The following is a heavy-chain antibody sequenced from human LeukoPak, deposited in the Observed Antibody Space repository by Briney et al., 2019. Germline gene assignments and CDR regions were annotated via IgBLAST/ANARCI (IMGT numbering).Heavy chain of an antibody. J-gene: IGHJ6*03. D-gene: IGHD1-26*01. CDR3: ARALVGATTLHYYYYMDV. CDR2: IIPIFGTA. V-gene: IGHV1-69*13. CDR1: GGTFSSYA. Sequence: VASVKVSCKASGGTFSSYAISWVRQAPGQELEWMGGIIPIFGTANYAQKFQGRVTITADESTSTAYMELSSLRSEDTAVYYCARALVGATTLHYYYYMDVWGKGTTVTVSS.